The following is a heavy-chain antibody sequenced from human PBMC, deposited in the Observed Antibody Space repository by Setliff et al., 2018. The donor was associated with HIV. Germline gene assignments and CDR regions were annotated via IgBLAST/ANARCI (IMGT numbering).Heavy chain of an antibody. Sequence: PSETLSLTCAVSGGSISNYYWSWIRQPAGKGLEWIGHISTSGRTNYNPSLISRLTISVDTSKNQFSLKLSSVTAADTAVYHCARADQYYYDSGAFKSGLDAFDIWGQGTMVTVSS. CDR3: ARADQYYYDSGAFKSGLDAFDI. J-gene: IGHJ3*02. V-gene: IGHV4-4*07. D-gene: IGHD3-22*01. CDR2: ISTSGRT. CDR1: GGSISNYY.